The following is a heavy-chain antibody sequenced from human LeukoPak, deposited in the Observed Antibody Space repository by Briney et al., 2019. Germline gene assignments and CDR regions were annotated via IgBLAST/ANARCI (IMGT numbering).Heavy chain of an antibody. CDR2: ISGSGVST. CDR1: GFTFSSYA. Sequence: GGSLRLSCAASGFTFSSYAMSWVRQAPGKGLEWVSAISGSGVSTYYADSVKGRFTISRDTSKNTLYLQMNSLRAEDTAVYFCAKDLLSGWYYFDYWGQGTLVTVSS. CDR3: AKDLLSGWYYFDY. V-gene: IGHV3-23*01. D-gene: IGHD6-19*01. J-gene: IGHJ4*02.